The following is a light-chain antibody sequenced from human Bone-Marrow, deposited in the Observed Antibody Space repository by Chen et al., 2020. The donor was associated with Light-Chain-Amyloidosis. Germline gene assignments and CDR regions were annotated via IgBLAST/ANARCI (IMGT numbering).Light chain of an antibody. J-gene: IGKJ1*01. CDR2: DAS. CDR1: QSVSSSY. Sequence: IVLTQSPGTLSLSPGERATLSCRATQSVSSSYLAWYQQKPGQAPRLLIYDASSRAVGIPDRFSGSGSGTDFTLTISRLEPEDFALYYCQQCCTSLWTFGQGTKVEIK. CDR3: QQCCTSLWT. V-gene: IGKV3-20*01.